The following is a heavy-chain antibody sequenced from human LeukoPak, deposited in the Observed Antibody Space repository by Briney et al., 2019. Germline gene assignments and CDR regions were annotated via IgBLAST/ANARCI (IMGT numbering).Heavy chain of an antibody. CDR3: ARDHRNYQLLLDC. CDR2: IYYSGST. CDR1: GRSISSYY. D-gene: IGHD2-2*01. J-gene: IGHJ4*02. Sequence: SSETLSLTCTVYGRSISSYYWSWVRQPPGKGLEWIGYIYYSGSTNYIPSVTGRVTISVDTSNNQFSLKLSSVTAADTAVYYCARDHRNYQLLLDCWGQGTLVTVS. V-gene: IGHV4-59*01.